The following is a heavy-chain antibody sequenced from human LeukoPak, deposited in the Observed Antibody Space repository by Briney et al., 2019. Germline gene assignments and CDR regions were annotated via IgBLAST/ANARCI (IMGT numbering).Heavy chain of an antibody. Sequence: SETLSLTCTVSGGSISSSSYYWGWIRQPPGKGLEWIGYIYYSGSTNYNPSLKSRVTISVDTSKNQFSLKLSSVTAADTAVYYCARHGAYCGGDCYSSGDYWGQGTLVTVSS. CDR1: GGSISSSSYY. D-gene: IGHD2-21*02. CDR2: IYYSGST. J-gene: IGHJ4*02. CDR3: ARHGAYCGGDCYSSGDY. V-gene: IGHV4-61*05.